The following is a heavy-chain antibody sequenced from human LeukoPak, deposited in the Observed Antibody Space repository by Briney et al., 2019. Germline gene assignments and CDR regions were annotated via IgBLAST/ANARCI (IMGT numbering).Heavy chain of an antibody. V-gene: IGHV3-48*01. CDR1: GFTVSSYS. CDR2: ISSRSSTI. CDR3: ARALGYCSSASCYYFDN. Sequence: GGSLRPSCAASGFTVSSYSMNWVRQAPGKGLEWVSYISSRSSTIYYADSVKGRFTISRDNAKNSLYLQMNSLRAEDTAVYYCARALGYCSSASCYYFDNWGQGTLVTVSS. J-gene: IGHJ4*02. D-gene: IGHD2-2*01.